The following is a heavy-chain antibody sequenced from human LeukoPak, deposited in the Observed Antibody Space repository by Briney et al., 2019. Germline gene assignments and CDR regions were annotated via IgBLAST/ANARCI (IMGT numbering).Heavy chain of an antibody. CDR1: GSTFSSYG. Sequence: GGSLRLSCAASGSTFSSYGMHWVRQAPGKGLEWVAVISYDGSNKYYADSVKGRFTISRDNSKNTLYLQMNSLRSEDTAVYYCAKLGGYSSSWYYFDYWGQGTLVTVSS. D-gene: IGHD6-13*01. CDR3: AKLGGYSSSWYYFDY. V-gene: IGHV3-30*18. CDR2: ISYDGSNK. J-gene: IGHJ4*02.